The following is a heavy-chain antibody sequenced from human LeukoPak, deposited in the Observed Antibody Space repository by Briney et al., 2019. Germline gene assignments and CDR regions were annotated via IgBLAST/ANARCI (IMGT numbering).Heavy chain of an antibody. Sequence: ETLSLTCTVYGGSFSGYYWSWIRQPPGKGLEWVANIAQDGNDIHYADSVKGRFYISRDNAKNSLYLQMSSLRAEDTAVYYCARDDNYYNSLIYYDVLSIWGQGTVVTVSS. J-gene: IGHJ3*02. CDR1: GGSFSGYY. CDR3: ARDDNYYNSLIYYDVLSI. D-gene: IGHD2/OR15-2a*01. V-gene: IGHV3-7*01. CDR2: IAQDGNDI.